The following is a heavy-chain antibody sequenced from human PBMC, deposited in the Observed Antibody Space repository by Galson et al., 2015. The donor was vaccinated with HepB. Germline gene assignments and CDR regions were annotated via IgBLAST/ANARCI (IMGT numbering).Heavy chain of an antibody. Sequence: AISGDSVSRDTVGWNWIRQSPSRVLEWLGRTYYRSKWYSDYAISVKSRIIINADSSTNQFFLQLNSVIPEDTAVYYCTRVAHLGRGMNFWGQGTTVTVSS. CDR1: GDSVSRDTVG. V-gene: IGHV6-1*01. D-gene: IGHD3-10*01. CDR2: TYYRSKWYS. CDR3: TRVAHLGRGMNF. J-gene: IGHJ6*02.